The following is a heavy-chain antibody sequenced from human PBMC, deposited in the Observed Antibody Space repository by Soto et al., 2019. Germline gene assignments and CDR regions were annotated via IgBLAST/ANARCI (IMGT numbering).Heavy chain of an antibody. V-gene: IGHV1-2*04. J-gene: IGHJ3*02. CDR2: INPNSGGT. Sequence: QVQLVQSGAEVKKPGASVKVSCKASGYTFTGYYMHWVRQAPGQGLEWMGWINPNSGGTNYAQKFQGWVTMTRDTSIITAYMELSRLRSDDTAGYYCASDSGTVGQAFDIWGQGTMVTVSS. D-gene: IGHD2-15*01. CDR3: ASDSGTVGQAFDI. CDR1: GYTFTGYY.